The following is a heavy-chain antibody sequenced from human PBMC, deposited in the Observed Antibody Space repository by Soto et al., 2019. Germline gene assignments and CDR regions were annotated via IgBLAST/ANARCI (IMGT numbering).Heavy chain of an antibody. D-gene: IGHD2-21*02. Sequence: SVKVSCKASGGTFGSYAISWVRQAPGQGLEWMGGIIPIFGTANYAQKFQGRVTITADESTSTAYMELSSLRSEDTAVYYCARPYCGGDCYHPYCYYYYGMDVWGQGTTVTVSS. V-gene: IGHV1-69*13. CDR2: IIPIFGTA. CDR3: ARPYCGGDCYHPYCYYYYGMDV. CDR1: GGTFGSYA. J-gene: IGHJ6*02.